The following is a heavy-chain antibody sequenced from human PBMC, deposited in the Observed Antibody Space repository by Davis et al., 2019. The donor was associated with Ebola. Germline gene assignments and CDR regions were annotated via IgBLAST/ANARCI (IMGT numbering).Heavy chain of an antibody. CDR3: ARLGETGTTAY. CDR1: GYTFTTYW. V-gene: IGHV5-51*01. J-gene: IGHJ4*02. D-gene: IGHD1-1*01. CDR2: IFPGDSYT. Sequence: GESLKISCKGSGYTFTTYWIGWVRQVPGKGLEWMGIIFPGDSYTNYSPSFQGHVTISADKSISTAYLQWSSLKASDTAMYYCARLGETGTTAYWGQETLVTVSS.